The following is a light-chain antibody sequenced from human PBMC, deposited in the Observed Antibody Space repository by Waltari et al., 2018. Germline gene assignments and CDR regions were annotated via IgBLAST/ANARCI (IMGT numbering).Light chain of an antibody. J-gene: IGKJ4*01. CDR1: QGISSY. V-gene: IGKV1-9*01. CDR2: AAS. Sequence: DIQLTQSPSFLSASIGDRVTITCRASQGISSYLAWYQQITGKAPKLLIYAASTLQSGVPSRFSGSGSGTEFTLTISSLQPEDFATYYCQQLNTYPLTFGGGTKVEIK. CDR3: QQLNTYPLT.